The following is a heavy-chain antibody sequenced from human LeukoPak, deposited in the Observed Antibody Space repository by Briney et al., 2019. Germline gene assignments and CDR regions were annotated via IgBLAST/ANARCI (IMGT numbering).Heavy chain of an antibody. J-gene: IGHJ3*02. CDR3: AKYATQWLGVMSAFDI. D-gene: IGHD6-19*01. V-gene: IGHV3-23*01. CDR1: GFTFSNYA. Sequence: PGGSLRLSCAASGFTFSNYAMSRVRQAPGKGLEWVSAIGVNTYYTDSVKGRFTISRDNAKNTLSLQVNSLRAEDTAVYYCAKYATQWLGVMSAFDIWGLGTMVTVSS. CDR2: IGVNT.